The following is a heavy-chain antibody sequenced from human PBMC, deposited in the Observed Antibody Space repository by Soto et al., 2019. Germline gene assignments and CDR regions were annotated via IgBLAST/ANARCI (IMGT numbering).Heavy chain of an antibody. CDR2: VSYNGGDT. Sequence: GSLRLSCAASGFTFSSYAMTWVRQAPGKGLEWVPIVSYNGGDTYYADSVKGRFTISRDNSKDTVDLQMNGLRAEDTAVYYCARYIRGPTVYYFDFWGPGVLVTVSS. CDR3: ARYIRGPTVYYFDF. D-gene: IGHD1-1*01. V-gene: IGHV3-23*01. J-gene: IGHJ4*02. CDR1: GFTFSSYA.